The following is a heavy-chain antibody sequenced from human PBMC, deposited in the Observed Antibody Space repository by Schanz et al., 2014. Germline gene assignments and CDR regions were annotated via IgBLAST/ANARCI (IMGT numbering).Heavy chain of an antibody. J-gene: IGHJ4*02. V-gene: IGHV3-7*01. CDR3: ARSEMDRGVIWGY. CDR1: GFTFSNYW. Sequence: EVQLVESRGGLVQPGESLRVSCAASGFTFSNYWMSWVRQAPGKGLEWVANIRQEGSEKYYVDSVKGRFTVSRDDAKNSLYLQMNSLRVEDTAVYYCARSEMDRGVIWGYWGQGTLVTVSS. CDR2: IRQEGSEK. D-gene: IGHD3-10*01.